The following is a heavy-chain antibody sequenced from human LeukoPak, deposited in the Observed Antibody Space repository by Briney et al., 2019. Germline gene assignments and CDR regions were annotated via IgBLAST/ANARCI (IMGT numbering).Heavy chain of an antibody. CDR3: AREPRDCTGGTCQSAGGYYFYY. CDR2: ISASGGS. CDR1: GFTFSNYA. V-gene: IGHV3-23*01. D-gene: IGHD2-15*01. J-gene: IGHJ4*02. Sequence: PGGSLRLSCAASGFTFSNYAMSWVRQAPGKGLEWASGISASGGSYYADSAKGRFTVSRDISKNTLYLQMNSLRAEDTAVYFCAREPRDCTGGTCQSAGGYYFYYWSQGTLVTVSS.